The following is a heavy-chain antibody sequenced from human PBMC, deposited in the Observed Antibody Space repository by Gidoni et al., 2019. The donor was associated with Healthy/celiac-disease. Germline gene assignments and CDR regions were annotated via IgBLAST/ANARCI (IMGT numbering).Heavy chain of an antibody. D-gene: IGHD3-3*01. CDR3: AKNLEIFGVVSRPLDV. V-gene: IGHV3-23*01. CDR2: ISCSGGSR. J-gene: IGHJ6*02. Sequence: EVQLLESGGGLVQPGGSLRLSCAASGFTFSSYAMSWVRQAPGKGLEWVSAISCSGGSRYYADSVKGRFTISRDNSKNTLYLQMNSLRAEDTAVYYCAKNLEIFGVVSRPLDVWGQGTTVTVSS. CDR1: GFTFSSYA.